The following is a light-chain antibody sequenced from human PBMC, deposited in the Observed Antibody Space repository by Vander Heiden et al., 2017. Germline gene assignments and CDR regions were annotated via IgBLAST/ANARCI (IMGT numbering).Light chain of an antibody. CDR1: PSISSY. CDR3: RQGYQTVLT. CDR2: AGS. V-gene: IGKV1-39*01. J-gene: IGKJ4*01. Sequence: DVQMTLSPSSLSAPVGDGDTITCWASPSISSYLNWYQQKPGKSPQLLIYAGSSLPCGVPSRFSGSGSGTDFTLTISSVQPEDVGTYYCRQGYQTVLTFGEGTKMEIK.